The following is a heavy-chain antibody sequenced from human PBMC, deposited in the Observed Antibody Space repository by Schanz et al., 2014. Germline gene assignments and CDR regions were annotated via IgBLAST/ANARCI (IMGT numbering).Heavy chain of an antibody. V-gene: IGHV3-23*04. CDR2: ISGSGGST. CDR1: GFTFSSYA. Sequence: EVQLVESGGGLVQPGGSLRLSCAASGFTFSSYALHWVRQAPGKGLEWVSAISGSGGSTYYADSVKGRFTISRDNSKNTLYLQMNSLRPEDTAVYYCAKGRFGELSAFDIWGQGTMVTVSS. D-gene: IGHD3-10*01. CDR3: AKGRFGELSAFDI. J-gene: IGHJ3*02.